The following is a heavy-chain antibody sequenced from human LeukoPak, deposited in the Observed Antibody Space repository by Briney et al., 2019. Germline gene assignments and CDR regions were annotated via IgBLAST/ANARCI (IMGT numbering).Heavy chain of an antibody. V-gene: IGHV1-8*02. CDR1: GYTFTGYY. CDR2: MNPNSGNT. D-gene: IGHD1-26*01. J-gene: IGHJ4*02. CDR3: ARALATTASSYFDY. Sequence: ASVKFSCKASGYTFTGYYMHWVRQATGQGLEWMGWMNPNSGNTGYAQKFQGRVTMTRNTSISTAYMELSRLRSDDTAVYYCARALATTASSYFDYWGRGTLVTVSS.